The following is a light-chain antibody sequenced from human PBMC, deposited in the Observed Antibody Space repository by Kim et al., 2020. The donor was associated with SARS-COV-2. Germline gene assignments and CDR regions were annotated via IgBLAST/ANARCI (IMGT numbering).Light chain of an antibody. CDR2: QDN. J-gene: IGLJ3*02. Sequence: SYELTQPPSLSVSPGQTASIPCSGDKLGDKYVDWYQQKPGQSPVVVIYQDNKRPSGIPERFSGSNSGNTATLTISGTQAMDEADYYCQAWASSTVVFGGGTQLTVL. V-gene: IGLV3-1*01. CDR1: KLGDKY. CDR3: QAWASSTVV.